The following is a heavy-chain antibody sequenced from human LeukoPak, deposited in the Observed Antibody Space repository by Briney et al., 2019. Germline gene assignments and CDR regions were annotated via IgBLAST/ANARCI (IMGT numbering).Heavy chain of an antibody. Sequence: ASVKVSCKASGYTFTTYYVHWVRQAPGQGLEWMGWISAYNGNTNYAQKLQGRVTMTTDTSTSTAYMELRSLRSDDTAVYYCARRTFDYFEYWGQGTLVTVSS. J-gene: IGHJ4*02. V-gene: IGHV1-18*04. CDR1: GYTFTTYY. CDR3: ARRTFDYFEY. CDR2: ISAYNGNT.